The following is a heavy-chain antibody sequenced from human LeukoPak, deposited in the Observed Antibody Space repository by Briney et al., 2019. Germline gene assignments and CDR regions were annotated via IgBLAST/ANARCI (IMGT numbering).Heavy chain of an antibody. Sequence: GASVKVSCKASGYTFTGYYMHWVRQAPGQGLEWMGWINPDSGGTNYAQKFQGRVTMTRDTSISTAYMELSRLRSDDTAVYYCAKAFSAYENWPPNWFDPWGQGTLVTVSS. CDR1: GYTFTGYY. D-gene: IGHD5-12*01. J-gene: IGHJ5*02. V-gene: IGHV1-2*02. CDR2: INPDSGGT. CDR3: AKAFSAYENWPPNWFDP.